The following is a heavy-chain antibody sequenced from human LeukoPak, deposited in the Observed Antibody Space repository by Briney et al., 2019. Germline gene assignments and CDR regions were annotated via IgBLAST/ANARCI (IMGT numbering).Heavy chain of an antibody. CDR2: ISHDGSNK. J-gene: IGHJ6*02. CDR3: ARPYYDFWSGLYGMDV. V-gene: IGHV3-30*03. CDR1: GFTFSSYG. Sequence: GGSLRLSCAASGFTFSSYGMHWVRQAPGKGLEWVAVISHDGSNKYYADSVKGRSTISRDNSKNTLYLQMNSLRAEDTAVYYCARPYYDFWSGLYGMDVWGQGTTVTVSS. D-gene: IGHD3-3*01.